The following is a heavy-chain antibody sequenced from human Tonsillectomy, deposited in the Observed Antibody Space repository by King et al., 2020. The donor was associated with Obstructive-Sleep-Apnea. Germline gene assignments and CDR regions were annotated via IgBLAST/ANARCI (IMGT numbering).Heavy chain of an antibody. CDR1: GYTFTSYA. CDR2: INAGNGNT. D-gene: IGHD2-2*01. CDR3: ARDGVVGLGFADY. Sequence: VQSGAEVMKPGASVKVSCKASGYTFTSYAMHWVRQAPGQRLEWMGWINAGNGNTKYSQKFQGRVTITRDTSASTAYMELSSLRSEDTAVYYCARDGVVGLGFADYWGQGTLVTVSS. V-gene: IGHV1-3*01. J-gene: IGHJ4*02.